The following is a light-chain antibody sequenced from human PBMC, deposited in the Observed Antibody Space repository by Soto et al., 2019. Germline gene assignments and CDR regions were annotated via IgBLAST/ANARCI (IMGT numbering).Light chain of an antibody. CDR1: QNISRW. J-gene: IGKJ1*01. CDR2: KAS. CDR3: QQYDTYWT. V-gene: IGKV1-5*03. Sequence: DIQMTQSPSTLSASIGDRVTITCRASQNISRWLAWYQQKPGKAPNLLIDKASSLKSGVPSRFSGSGSGTEFTLTISNLQPDDFATYYCQQYDTYWTFGQGTKVDIK.